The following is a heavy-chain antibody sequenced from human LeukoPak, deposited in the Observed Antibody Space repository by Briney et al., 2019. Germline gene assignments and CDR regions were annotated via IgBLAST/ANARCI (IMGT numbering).Heavy chain of an antibody. CDR3: AKDGKWELLEAYFDY. CDR1: GFTFDDYA. V-gene: IGHV3-9*01. CDR2: ISWNSGSI. Sequence: GGSLRLSCAASGFTFDDYAMHWVRQAPGKGLEWVSGISWNSGSIGYADSVKGRFTISRDNAKNSLYLQMNSLRAEGTALYYCAKDGKWELLEAYFDYWGQGTLVTVSS. D-gene: IGHD1-26*01. J-gene: IGHJ4*02.